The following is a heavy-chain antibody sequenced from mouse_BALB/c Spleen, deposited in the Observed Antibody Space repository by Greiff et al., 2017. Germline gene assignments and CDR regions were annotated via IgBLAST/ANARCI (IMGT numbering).Heavy chain of an antibody. CDR2: ISDGGSYT. CDR1: GFTFSDYY. D-gene: IGHD2-14*01. J-gene: IGHJ3*01. CDR3: ASSYYRYDVTWFAY. V-gene: IGHV5-4*02. Sequence: EVKLMESGGGLVKPGGSLKLSCAASGFTFSDYYMYWVRQTPEKRLEWVATISDGGSYTYYPDSVKGRFTISRDNAKNNLYLQMSSLKSEDTAMYYCASSYYRYDVTWFAYWGQGTLVTVSA.